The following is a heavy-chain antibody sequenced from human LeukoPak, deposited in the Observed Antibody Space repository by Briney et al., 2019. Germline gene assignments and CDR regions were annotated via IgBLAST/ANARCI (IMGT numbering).Heavy chain of an antibody. V-gene: IGHV3-21*01. J-gene: IGHJ4*02. Sequence: XSMNWVXQAPGKGLEWVSSISSSSSYIYYADSVKGRFTISRDNAKNSLYLQMNSLRAEDTAVYYCARDLTVRGYSYGNYFDYWGQGTLVTVSS. CDR3: ARDLTVRGYSYGNYFDY. CDR1: XS. CDR2: ISSSSSYI. D-gene: IGHD5-18*01.